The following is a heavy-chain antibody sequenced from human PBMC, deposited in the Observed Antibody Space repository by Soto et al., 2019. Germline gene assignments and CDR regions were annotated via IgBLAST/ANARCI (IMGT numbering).Heavy chain of an antibody. Sequence: GGSLRLSCATSGFMFSTYSMNWVRQAPGKGLEWVSSISSSSSYIYYADSVKGRFTISRDNAKNSLYLQMNSLRAEDTAVYYCAREASGYDYPFDYWGQGTLVTVSS. CDR3: AREASGYDYPFDY. CDR1: GFMFSTYS. J-gene: IGHJ4*02. D-gene: IGHD5-12*01. CDR2: ISSSSSYI. V-gene: IGHV3-21*01.